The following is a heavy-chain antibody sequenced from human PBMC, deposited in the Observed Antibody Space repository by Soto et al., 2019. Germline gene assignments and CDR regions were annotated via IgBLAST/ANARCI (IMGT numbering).Heavy chain of an antibody. CDR1: GGSISSSSYF. Sequence: PSETLSLTCSVSGGSISSSSYFWGWIRQPPGKRLEWIGSIYYSGSTYCNPSLKSRVTVSVDTSKNQFSLKLSSVTAADTAVYYCARHPSDFWFDPWGQGTLVTVSS. J-gene: IGHJ5*02. CDR2: IYYSGST. D-gene: IGHD2-21*02. V-gene: IGHV4-39*01. CDR3: ARHPSDFWFDP.